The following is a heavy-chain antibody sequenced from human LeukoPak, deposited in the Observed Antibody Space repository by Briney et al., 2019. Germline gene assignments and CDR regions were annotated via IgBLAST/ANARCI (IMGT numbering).Heavy chain of an antibody. D-gene: IGHD2-2*01. Sequence: SETLSLTCTVSGGSISSSSYYWGWIRQPPGKGLEWIGSIYYSGSTYYNPSLKSRVTISVDTSKNQFSLKLSSVTAADTAVYYCARVGFSSTSPRGDWFDPWGQGTLVTVSS. CDR3: ARVGFSSTSPRGDWFDP. J-gene: IGHJ5*02. V-gene: IGHV4-39*07. CDR2: IYYSGST. CDR1: GGSISSSSYY.